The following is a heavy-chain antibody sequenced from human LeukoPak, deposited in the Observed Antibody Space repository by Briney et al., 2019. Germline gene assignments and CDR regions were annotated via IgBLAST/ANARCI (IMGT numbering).Heavy chain of an antibody. Sequence: GGSLRLSCAASGFSFNTYWMHWVRQAPGRGLVWVSRIYSDGSSTYYADSVKGRFTCSRDNAKNTVYLQMNSLRAEDTAVYYCARGASGYGNFDYWGQGTLVTVSS. CDR2: IYSDGSST. V-gene: IGHV3-74*01. CDR1: GFSFNTYW. CDR3: ARGASGYGNFDY. J-gene: IGHJ4*02. D-gene: IGHD5-12*01.